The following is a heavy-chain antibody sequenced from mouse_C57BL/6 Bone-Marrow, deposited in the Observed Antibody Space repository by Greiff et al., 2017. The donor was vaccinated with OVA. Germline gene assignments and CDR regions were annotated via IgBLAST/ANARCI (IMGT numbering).Heavy chain of an antibody. CDR3: AHCGSRLYLHY. D-gene: IGHD1-1*01. CDR1: GYTFTNYW. CDR2: IAPSDSYI. V-gene: IGHV1-59*01. Sequence: QVQLQQPGAELVRPGTSVKLSCTASGYTFTNYWMHWVKQRPGQGLEWIGVIAPSDSYINYNQKFKGRATMTVDTSSSTAYMHLSSLTSEDSAVYYCAHCGSRLYLHYWGQGTSLTVSS. J-gene: IGHJ2*02.